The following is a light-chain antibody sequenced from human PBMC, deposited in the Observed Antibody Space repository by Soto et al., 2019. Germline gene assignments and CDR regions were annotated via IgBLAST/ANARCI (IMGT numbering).Light chain of an antibody. CDR2: GAS. CDR1: QSVSSY. J-gene: IGKJ4*01. V-gene: IGKV3-11*01. CDR3: HQRSNWPPKVT. Sequence: EIVLTQSPATLSLSPGERATLSCRASQSVSSYLAWYQKKPGQAPRLLIYGASNRATGIPARFSGSGSGTDFTLTISSLEPEDFAVYYCHQRSNWPPKVTFGGGTKVEIK.